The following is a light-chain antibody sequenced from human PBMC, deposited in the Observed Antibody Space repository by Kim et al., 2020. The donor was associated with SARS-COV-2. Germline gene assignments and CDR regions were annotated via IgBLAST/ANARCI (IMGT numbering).Light chain of an antibody. V-gene: IGLV1-47*02. CDR1: TSLVGIIS. CDR3: AAWDDSLSAVI. J-gene: IGLJ2*01. CDR2: ADK. Sequence: TIACSAPTSLVGIISVSWYEHSPGAAPRAVIFADKQWPSGFPDRFSGSKSGTSPTLAISGLRSEDEANYYCAAWDDSLSAVIFGGGTQLTVL.